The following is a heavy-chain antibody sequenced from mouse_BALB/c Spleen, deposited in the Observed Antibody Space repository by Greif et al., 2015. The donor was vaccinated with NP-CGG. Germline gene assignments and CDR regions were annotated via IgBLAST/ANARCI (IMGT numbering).Heavy chain of an antibody. CDR1: GYTFSSYW. J-gene: IGHJ4*01. V-gene: IGHV1-9*01. Sequence: VQLHQPGAELMKPGASVKISCKATGYTFSSYWIGWLKQRPGHGLEWIGEILTGSGSTNYNENFKGKATFTADTSSNTAYMQLSSLTSEHSAVYYCARSLPGAMDYWGQGTSVTVSS. D-gene: IGHD6-1*01. CDR2: ILTGSGST. CDR3: ARSLPGAMDY.